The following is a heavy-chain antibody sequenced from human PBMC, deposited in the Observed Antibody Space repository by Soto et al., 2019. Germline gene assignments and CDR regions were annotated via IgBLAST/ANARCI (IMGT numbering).Heavy chain of an antibody. J-gene: IGHJ4*02. Sequence: GESLKIFCKASVYSFSTYWIAWVRQRPGKGLDWMGIIYPGDSDTRYSPSFQGQVTISVDNSTDTAYLEWTTLMASDSAMYYCARHSLATQPGDYWGQGTRVTVSS. D-gene: IGHD2-15*01. V-gene: IGHV5-51*01. CDR1: VYSFSTYW. CDR2: IYPGDSDT. CDR3: ARHSLATQPGDY.